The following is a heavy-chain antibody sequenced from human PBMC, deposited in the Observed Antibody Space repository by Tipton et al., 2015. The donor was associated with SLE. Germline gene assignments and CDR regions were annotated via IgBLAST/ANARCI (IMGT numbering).Heavy chain of an antibody. J-gene: IGHJ3*02. CDR2: INHSGST. CDR3: AISPEAVAGDAAFDI. V-gene: IGHV4-34*01. D-gene: IGHD6-19*01. CDR1: GGSFSGYY. Sequence: TLSLTCAVYGGSFSGYYWSWIRQPPGKGLEWIGEINHSGSTNYNPSLKSRVTISVDTSKNQFSLNLSSVTAADTAVYYCAISPEAVAGDAAFDIWGQGTMVTVSS.